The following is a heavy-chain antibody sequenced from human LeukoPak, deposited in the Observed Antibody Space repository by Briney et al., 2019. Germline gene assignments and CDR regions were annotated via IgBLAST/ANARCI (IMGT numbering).Heavy chain of an antibody. CDR2: IYSGGST. CDR1: GFTVSSNY. J-gene: IGHJ5*02. Sequence: GGSLRLSCAASGFTVSSNYMSWVRQAPGKGLEWVSVIYSGGSTYYADSVKGRFTISRDNSKNTLYLQMNSLRAEDTAVYYCAKSPVVTAPNWFDPWGQGTLVTVSS. D-gene: IGHD4-23*01. CDR3: AKSPVVTAPNWFDP. V-gene: IGHV3-53*01.